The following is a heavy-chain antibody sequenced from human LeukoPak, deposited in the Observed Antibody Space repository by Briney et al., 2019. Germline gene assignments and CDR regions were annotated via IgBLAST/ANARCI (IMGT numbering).Heavy chain of an antibody. CDR1: GFSFSNYW. CDR3: AGTTYYGMDV. D-gene: IGHD1-1*01. J-gene: IGHJ6*02. CDR2: INSDGSST. Sequence: GGSLGLSCAASGFSFSNYWMHWVRQAPGKGLVWVSRINSDGSSTTYADSVKGRFTISRDNAKNTLYLQMNSLRAEDTAVYYCAGTTYYGMDVWGQGTTVTVSS. V-gene: IGHV3-74*01.